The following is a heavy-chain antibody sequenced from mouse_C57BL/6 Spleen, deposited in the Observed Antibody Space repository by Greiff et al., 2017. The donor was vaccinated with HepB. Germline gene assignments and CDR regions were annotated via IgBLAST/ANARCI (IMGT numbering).Heavy chain of an antibody. V-gene: IGHV1-80*01. D-gene: IGHD1-1*01. CDR3: GRDPVVAYYYAMDY. CDR1: GYAFSSYW. Sequence: QVQLQQSGAELVKPGASVKISCKASGYAFSSYWMNWVKQRPGKGLEWIGQIYPGDGDTNYNGKFKGKATLTADKSSSTAYMQLSSLTSEDSAVYFCGRDPVVAYYYAMDYWGQGTSVTVSS. J-gene: IGHJ4*01. CDR2: IYPGDGDT.